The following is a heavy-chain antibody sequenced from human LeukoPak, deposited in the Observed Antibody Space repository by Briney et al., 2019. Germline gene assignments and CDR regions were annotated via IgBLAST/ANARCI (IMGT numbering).Heavy chain of an antibody. CDR3: ARDHGDDSSGYYFA. Sequence: PGGSLRLSCVASGFTFSSYAMNWVRQAPGKGLEWVAVIWYDGSNKYYADSVKGRFTISRDNSKNTLYLQMNSLRAEDTAVYYCARDHGDDSSGYYFAWGQGTLVTVSS. V-gene: IGHV3-33*08. CDR2: IWYDGSNK. CDR1: GFTFSSYA. J-gene: IGHJ5*02. D-gene: IGHD3-22*01.